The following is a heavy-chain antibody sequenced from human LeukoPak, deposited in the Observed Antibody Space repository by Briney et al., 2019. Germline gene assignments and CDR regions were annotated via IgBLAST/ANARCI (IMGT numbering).Heavy chain of an antibody. Sequence: SETLSLTCAVSGYSISSGYYWGWIRQPPGKGLEWIGTIYHSGSTYYNPSLKSRVTISVDTSKNQFSLKLSSVTAADTAVYYCASHVVNYFDYWGQGTLVTVSS. J-gene: IGHJ4*02. D-gene: IGHD3-22*01. CDR1: GYSISSGYY. V-gene: IGHV4-38-2*01. CDR2: IYHSGST. CDR3: ASHVVNYFDY.